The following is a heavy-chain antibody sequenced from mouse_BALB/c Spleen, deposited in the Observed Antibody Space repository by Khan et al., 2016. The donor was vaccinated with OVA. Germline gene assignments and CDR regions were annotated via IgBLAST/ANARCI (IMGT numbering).Heavy chain of an antibody. CDR1: GYTFTNYG. J-gene: IGHJ1*01. CDR3: ASAATYYDFGYWYFDV. Sequence: QIQLVQSGPELKKPGETVKISCKAAGYTFTNYGMNWVKQAPGKGLKWMGWINTYTGEPTYADDFSGRFAFSLETSASTAYLQIDNLKNEDTGTYFCASAATYYDFGYWYFDVWGAGTTVTVSS. D-gene: IGHD2-4*01. V-gene: IGHV9-3-1*01. CDR2: INTYTGEP.